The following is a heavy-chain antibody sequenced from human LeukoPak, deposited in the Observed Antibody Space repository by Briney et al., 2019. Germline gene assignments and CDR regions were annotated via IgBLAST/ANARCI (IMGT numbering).Heavy chain of an antibody. Sequence: GGSLRVSCTASGFTVSTNYVSWVRQAPGKGLEWVSTIYRGGSTYYADSVKGRFTISRDNSKNTVYLQINTLRVEDTAVYYCARGGLETAVKYFFDYWGQGTLITVSS. D-gene: IGHD1-1*01. CDR3: ARGGLETAVKYFFDY. CDR1: GFTVSTNY. V-gene: IGHV3-66*01. CDR2: IYRGGST. J-gene: IGHJ4*02.